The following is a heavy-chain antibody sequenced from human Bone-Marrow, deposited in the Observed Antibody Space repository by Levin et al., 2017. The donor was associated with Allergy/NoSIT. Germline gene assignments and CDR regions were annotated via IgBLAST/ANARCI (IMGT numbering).Heavy chain of an antibody. CDR2: MKEDGSEK. V-gene: IGHV3-7*01. D-gene: IGHD1-26*01. J-gene: IGHJ4*02. CDR1: GFTFNDYW. CDR3: ASGGVWVDFDY. Sequence: GGSVKVSCAVSGFTFNDYWMTWVRQAPGKGLEWVANMKEDGSEKYYVDSVKGRFTISRDNAKNSVYLQMSSLRAEDTAVYYCASGGVWVDFDYWGQGTLVSVSS.